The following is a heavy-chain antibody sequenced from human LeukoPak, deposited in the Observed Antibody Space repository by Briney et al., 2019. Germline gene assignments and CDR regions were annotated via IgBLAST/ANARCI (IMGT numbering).Heavy chain of an antibody. CDR2: FDPEDGET. CDR1: GYTLTELS. V-gene: IGHV1-24*01. D-gene: IGHD6-19*01. Sequence: GASVKVSCKVSGYTLTELSMHWVRQAPGKGLEWMGGFDPEDGETIYAQKFQGGVTMTEDTSTDTAYMELSSLRSEDTAVYYCATEGIAVAGTPYWGQGTLVTVSS. CDR3: ATEGIAVAGTPY. J-gene: IGHJ4*02.